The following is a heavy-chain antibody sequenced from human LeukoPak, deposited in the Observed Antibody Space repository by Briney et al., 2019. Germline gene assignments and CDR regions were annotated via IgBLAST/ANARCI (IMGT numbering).Heavy chain of an antibody. J-gene: IGHJ6*03. CDR1: GFTFSDYY. CDR3: ARTALYGDYAPPNYYYYYMDV. CDR2: ISSSGSTI. V-gene: IGHV3-11*04. D-gene: IGHD4-17*01. Sequence: GGSLRLSCAASGFTFSDYYMSWIRQAPGKGLEWVSYISSSGSTIYYADSVKGRFTISRDNAKNSLYLQMNSLRAEDTAVYYCARTALYGDYAPPNYYYYYMDVWGKGTTVTVSS.